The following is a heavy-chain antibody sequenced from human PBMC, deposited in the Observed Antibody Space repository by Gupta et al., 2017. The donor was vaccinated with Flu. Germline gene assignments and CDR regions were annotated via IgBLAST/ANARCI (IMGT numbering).Heavy chain of an antibody. D-gene: IGHD7-27*01. Sequence: QAPGKGLEWVAVSSYDGTNKYNADSVKGRFTISRDNSKNALYLQMNSLRTEDSAVYYCAKAHTGGYYYYYMDVWGKGTTVTVS. J-gene: IGHJ6*03. CDR3: AKAHTGGYYYYYMDV. CDR2: SSYDGTNK. V-gene: IGHV3-30*18.